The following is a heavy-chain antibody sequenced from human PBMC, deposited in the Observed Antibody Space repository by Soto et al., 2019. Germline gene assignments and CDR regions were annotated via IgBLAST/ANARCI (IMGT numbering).Heavy chain of an antibody. Sequence: EFQLVESGGGLVQPGGSVRLSCAASGFTFSASSMHWVRQAAGKGLEWLGRIRSTANNYATVYSEVLKGRSIISRDDSQDKMVLEMNNLRAVDTAMYYCAIGGADFGYWGQGTLVTVSS. J-gene: IGHJ4*02. CDR2: IRSTANNYAT. D-gene: IGHD3-16*01. V-gene: IGHV3-73*01. CDR3: AIGGADFGY. CDR1: GFTFSASS.